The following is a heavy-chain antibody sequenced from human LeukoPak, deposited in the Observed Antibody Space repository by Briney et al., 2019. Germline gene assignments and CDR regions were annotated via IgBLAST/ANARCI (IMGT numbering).Heavy chain of an antibody. V-gene: IGHV3-53*01. J-gene: IGHJ6*03. CDR3: ARDYMDV. Sequence: GGSLRLSCAASGFTVSSNYMSWVRQAPGKGLEWVSVIYVDGSTYYADSVKGRFSISRDNSKNTLSLQMNSLRAEDTAVYYCARDYMDVWGKGTTVTVSS. CDR1: GFTVSSNY. CDR2: IYVDGST.